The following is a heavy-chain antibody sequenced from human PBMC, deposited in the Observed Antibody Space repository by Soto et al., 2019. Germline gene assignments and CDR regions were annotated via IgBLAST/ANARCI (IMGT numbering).Heavy chain of an antibody. CDR1: GFTFSSYA. J-gene: IGHJ4*02. Sequence: GGSLRLSCAASGFTFSSYAMHWVRQAPGKGLEWVAVISYDGSNKYYADSVKGRFTISRDNSKNTLYLQMNSLRAEDTAVYYCANLQCPGGSLTLGKEADYWGQGTLVTVSS. V-gene: IGHV3-30*04. CDR3: ANLQCPGGSLTLGKEADY. CDR2: ISYDGSNK. D-gene: IGHD2-15*01.